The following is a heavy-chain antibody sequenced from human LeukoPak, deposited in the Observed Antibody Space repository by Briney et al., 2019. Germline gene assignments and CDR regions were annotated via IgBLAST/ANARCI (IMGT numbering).Heavy chain of an antibody. CDR1: GGSISSYY. CDR3: ARHLAGYDSD. J-gene: IGHJ4*02. Sequence: SETLSLTCTVSGGSISSYYWSWIRQPPGKGLEWIGYIYYSGSTNYNPSLKNRVTISVDTSKNQFSLKLSSVTAADTAVYYCARHLAGYDSDWGQGTLVTVSS. V-gene: IGHV4-59*08. D-gene: IGHD3-9*01. CDR2: IYYSGST.